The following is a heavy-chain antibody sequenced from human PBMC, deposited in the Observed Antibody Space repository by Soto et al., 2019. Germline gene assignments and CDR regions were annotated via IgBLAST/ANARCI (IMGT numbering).Heavy chain of an antibody. Sequence: PGGSLRLSCAASGFTFSSYGMHWVRQAPGKGLEWVAVIWYDVTNKYYAGSVTGRFTTSRDNSKNWLYLQMNSRRDEDTDVYYCGRAGVSSCCAFESWGQGTMVTVS. D-gene: IGHD3-22*01. J-gene: IGHJ3*02. CDR2: IWYDVTNK. CDR1: GFTFSSYG. V-gene: IGHV3-33*01. CDR3: GRAGVSSCCAFES.